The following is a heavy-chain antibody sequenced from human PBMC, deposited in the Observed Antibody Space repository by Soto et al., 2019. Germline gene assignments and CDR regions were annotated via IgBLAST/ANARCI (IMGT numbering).Heavy chain of an antibody. V-gene: IGHV3-21*01. Sequence: PGGSLRLSCTVSGFAFNNYGINWVRQAPGKGLEWVSSISKSDYTYYSDSVTGRFTISRDNAKNSVSLQMNTLRVEDTAVYYCAREDSIILTAVSDFWGQRTLVTVSS. CDR3: AREDSIILTAVSDF. CDR2: ISKSDYT. D-gene: IGHD2-2*01. CDR1: GFAFNNYG. J-gene: IGHJ1*01.